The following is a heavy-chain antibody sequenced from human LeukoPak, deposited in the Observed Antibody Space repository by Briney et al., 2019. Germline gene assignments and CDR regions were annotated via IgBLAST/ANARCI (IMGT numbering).Heavy chain of an antibody. V-gene: IGHV1-69*05. CDR3: AVGDFWSGYYPPPGYYDYYMDV. CDR1: GGTFSSYA. CDR2: IIPIFGTA. Sequence: GASVKVSCKASGGTFSSYAISWVRQAPGQGLEWMGRIIPIFGTANYAQKFQGRVTITTDESTSTAYMELSSLRSEDTAVYYCAVGDFWSGYYPPPGYYDYYMDVCGKGTTVTVSS. J-gene: IGHJ6*03. D-gene: IGHD3-3*01.